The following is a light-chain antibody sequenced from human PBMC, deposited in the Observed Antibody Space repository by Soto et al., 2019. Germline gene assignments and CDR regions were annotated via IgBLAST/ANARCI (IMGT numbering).Light chain of an antibody. CDR2: AAF. CDR3: QQYNDWPGT. CDR1: QSVSSK. Sequence: EIVMTQSPGTLSSSPRQRATLSCMASQSVSSKLAWYQQKPGQAPRRLIFAAFTRATGIPARFSGSGSGTAFTLTISSLQSEDFAVYYCQQYNDWPGTFGRGTKVDIK. J-gene: IGKJ1*01. V-gene: IGKV3-15*01.